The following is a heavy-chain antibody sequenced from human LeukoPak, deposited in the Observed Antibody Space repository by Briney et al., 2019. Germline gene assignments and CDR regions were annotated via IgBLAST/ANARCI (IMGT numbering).Heavy chain of an antibody. V-gene: IGHV3-53*01. Sequence: GGSLRLSCAASGFSVSSNYMNWVRQAPGKGLEWVSVIHSGGDTYYADSVRGRFTISRDNSKNTLYLQMNSLRAEDTAVYYCAKDPSTTPRETQYWGREPWSPSPQ. CDR3: AKDPSTTPRETQY. J-gene: IGHJ4*02. D-gene: IGHD1-1*01. CDR1: GFSVSSNY. CDR2: IHSGGDT.